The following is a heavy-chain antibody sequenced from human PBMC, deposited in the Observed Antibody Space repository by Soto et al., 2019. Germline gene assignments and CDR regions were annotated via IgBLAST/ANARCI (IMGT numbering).Heavy chain of an antibody. J-gene: IGHJ6*02. D-gene: IGHD6-13*01. CDR3: TRQFPSSSWSKYYSGMDV. V-gene: IGHV3-73*01. Sequence: GGSLRLSCAASGFTFSGSAMHWVRQASGKGLEWVGRIRSKANSYATAYAASVKGRFTISRDDSKNTAYLQMNSLKTEDTAVYYFTRQFPSSSWSKYYSGMDVGGQGTTVTVSS. CDR2: IRSKANSYAT. CDR1: GFTFSGSA.